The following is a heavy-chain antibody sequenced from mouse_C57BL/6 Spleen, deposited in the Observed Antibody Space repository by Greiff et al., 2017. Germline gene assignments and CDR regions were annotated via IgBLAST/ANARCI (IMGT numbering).Heavy chain of an antibody. CDR2: ISDGGSYT. CDR1: GFTFSSYA. D-gene: IGHD2-4*01. Sequence: EVQLQQSGGGLVKPGGSLKLSCAASGFTFSSYAMSWVRQTPEKRLEWVATISDGGSYTYYPDNVKGRFTISRDNAKNNLYLQMSHLKSEDTAMYYCARYYDYDGVYAMDYWGQGTSVTVSS. J-gene: IGHJ4*01. V-gene: IGHV5-4*01. CDR3: ARYYDYDGVYAMDY.